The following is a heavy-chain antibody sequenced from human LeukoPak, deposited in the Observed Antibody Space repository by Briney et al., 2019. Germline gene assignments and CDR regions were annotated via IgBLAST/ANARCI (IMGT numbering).Heavy chain of an antibody. Sequence: SVKVSCKASGGTFSSYAISWVRQAPGQGLEWMGGIIPIFGTANYAQKFQGRVTITTDESTSTAYMELSSLRSEDTAEYYCASTSGRAFDYYYYYMDVWGKGTTVTVSS. CDR2: IIPIFGTA. D-gene: IGHD1-26*01. CDR3: ASTSGRAFDYYYYYMDV. CDR1: GGTFSSYA. J-gene: IGHJ6*03. V-gene: IGHV1-69*05.